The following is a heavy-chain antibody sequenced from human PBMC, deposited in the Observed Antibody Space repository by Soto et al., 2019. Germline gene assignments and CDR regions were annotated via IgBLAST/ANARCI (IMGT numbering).Heavy chain of an antibody. J-gene: IGHJ4*02. Sequence: SVKVSCKASGGTFSSYAISWVRQAPGQGLEWMGGIIPIFGTASYAQKFQGRVTITADKSTSTAYMELSSLRSEDTAVYYCARDQLRAYSSSWRYYFDYWGQGTLVTVSS. CDR1: GGTFSSYA. D-gene: IGHD6-13*01. CDR3: ARDQLRAYSSSWRYYFDY. V-gene: IGHV1-69*06. CDR2: IIPIFGTA.